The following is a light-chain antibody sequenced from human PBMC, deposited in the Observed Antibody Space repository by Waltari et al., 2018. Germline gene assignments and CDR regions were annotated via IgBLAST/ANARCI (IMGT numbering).Light chain of an antibody. CDR1: QSVSSY. CDR2: DAS. CDR3: HPPSDWPPT. Sequence: ETVLTQSRATLSLSPGERATLSCRASQSVSSYLACYQQTPGQAPRLLIYDASNRATGIPARFSGSGSGTAFTPPLSSLVPQDFRIYFFHPPSDWPPTFGQWTRLETK. V-gene: IGKV3-11*01. J-gene: IGKJ5*01.